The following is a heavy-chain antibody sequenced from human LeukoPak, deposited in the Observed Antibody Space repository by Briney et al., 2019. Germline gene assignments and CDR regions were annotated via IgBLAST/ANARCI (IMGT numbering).Heavy chain of an antibody. D-gene: IGHD2/OR15-2a*01. CDR2: IYYSGST. J-gene: IGHJ6*02. Sequence: SETLSLTCTVSGGSISSYYWSWIRQPPGKGLEWIGYIYYSGSTNYNPSLKSRVTIPVDTSKNQFSLKLSSVTAADTAVYYCARDKRTTYYYYGMDVWGQGTTVTVSS. CDR3: ARDKRTTYYYYGMDV. V-gene: IGHV4-59*01. CDR1: GGSISSYY.